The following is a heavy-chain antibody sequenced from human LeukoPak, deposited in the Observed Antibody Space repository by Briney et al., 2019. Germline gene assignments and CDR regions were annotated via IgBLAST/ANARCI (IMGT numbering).Heavy chain of an antibody. Sequence: PGGSLRLSCAASGFTFDDYGMSWVRQAPGKGLEWVSGINWNGGSTGYADSVKGRFTISRDNAKNSLYLQMNSLRAEDAALYYCASHYYYGSGSYYYYMDVWGKGTTVTVSS. CDR3: ASHYYYGSGSYYYYMDV. CDR2: INWNGGST. V-gene: IGHV3-20*04. CDR1: GFTFDDYG. D-gene: IGHD3-10*01. J-gene: IGHJ6*03.